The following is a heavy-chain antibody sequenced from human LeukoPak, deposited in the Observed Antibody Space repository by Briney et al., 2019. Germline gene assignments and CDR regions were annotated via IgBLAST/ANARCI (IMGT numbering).Heavy chain of an antibody. Sequence: GRSLRLSCAASGFTFSSYGMHWVRQAPGKGLEWVAVISYDGSNKYYADSVKGRFTISRDNSKNTLYLQMNSLRAEDTAVYYCAKRGDLWFGELFTDYWGQGTLVTVSS. J-gene: IGHJ4*02. D-gene: IGHD3-10*01. CDR1: GFTFSSYG. CDR3: AKRGDLWFGELFTDY. CDR2: ISYDGSNK. V-gene: IGHV3-30*18.